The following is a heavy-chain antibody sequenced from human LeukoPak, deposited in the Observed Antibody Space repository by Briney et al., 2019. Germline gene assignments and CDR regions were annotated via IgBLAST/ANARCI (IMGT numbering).Heavy chain of an antibody. Sequence: SETLSLTCTVSGGSISTYFWNWIPQPPGTELKWIGRIYTSGTTNYNPSLRTRVTISVDTSIHLLSVELSSVTAADTAVFYCARRVQEARSIGSANWLDPWGQGILVSVSS. J-gene: IGHJ5*02. CDR2: IYTSGTT. V-gene: IGHV4-4*09. CDR1: GGSISTYF. D-gene: IGHD3-10*01. CDR3: ARRVQEARSIGSANWLDP.